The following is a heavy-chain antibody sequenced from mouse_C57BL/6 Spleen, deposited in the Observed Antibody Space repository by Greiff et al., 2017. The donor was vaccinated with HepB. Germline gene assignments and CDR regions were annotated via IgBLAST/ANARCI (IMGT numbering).Heavy chain of an antibody. V-gene: IGHV1-81*01. D-gene: IGHD2-3*01. CDR2: IYPRSGNT. Sequence: VMLVESGAELARPGASVKLSCKASGYTFTSYGISWVKQRTGQGLEWIGEIYPRSGNTYYNEKFKGKATLTADKSSSTAYMELRSLTSEDSAVYFCARAINGYYDFDVWGTGTTVTVSS. J-gene: IGHJ1*03. CDR3: ARAINGYYDFDV. CDR1: GYTFTSYG.